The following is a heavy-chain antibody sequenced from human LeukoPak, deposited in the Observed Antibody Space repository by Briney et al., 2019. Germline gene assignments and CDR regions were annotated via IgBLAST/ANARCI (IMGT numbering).Heavy chain of an antibody. J-gene: IGHJ4*02. D-gene: IGHD3-22*01. CDR1: GGSISSYY. Sequence: SETLSLTCTVSGGSISSYYWSWIRQPPGKGLEWIGYIYYSGSTNYNPSLKSRVTISVDTSKNQFSLKLSSVTAADTAVYYCARIKKYYYDSSGYYGEHDYWGQGTLVTVSS. V-gene: IGHV4-59*01. CDR2: IYYSGST. CDR3: ARIKKYYYDSSGYYGEHDY.